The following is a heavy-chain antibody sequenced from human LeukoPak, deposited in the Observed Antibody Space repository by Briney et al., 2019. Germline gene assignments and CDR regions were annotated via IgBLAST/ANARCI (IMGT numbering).Heavy chain of an antibody. CDR2: INHSGST. V-gene: IGHV4-34*01. CDR3: ARDLSSSGWLYYFDY. Sequence: PSETLSLTCAVYGGSFSGYYWSWIRQPPGKGLEWIGEINHSGSTYYNPSLKSRVTISVDTSKNQFSLKLSSVTAADTAVYYCARDLSSSGWLYYFDYWGQGTLVTVSS. J-gene: IGHJ4*02. CDR1: GGSFSGYY. D-gene: IGHD6-19*01.